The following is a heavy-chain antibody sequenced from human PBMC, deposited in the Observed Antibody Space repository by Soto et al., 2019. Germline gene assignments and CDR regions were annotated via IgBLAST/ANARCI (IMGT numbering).Heavy chain of an antibody. CDR1: GFTFSSYW. J-gene: IGHJ5*02. CDR3: ARRNGQLVWSWFDP. CDR2: IKQDGSEK. Sequence: PGGSLRLSCAASGFTFSSYWMSWVRQAPGKGLEWVANIKQDGSEKYYVDSVKGRFTISRDNAKNSLYLQMNSLRAEDTAMYYCARRNGQLVWSWFDPWGQGTLVTVSS. D-gene: IGHD6-6*01. V-gene: IGHV3-7*03.